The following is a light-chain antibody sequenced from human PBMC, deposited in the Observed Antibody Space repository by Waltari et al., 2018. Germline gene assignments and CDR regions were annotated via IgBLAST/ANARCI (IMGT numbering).Light chain of an antibody. J-gene: IGLJ2*01. CDR1: NSNIGSNV. CDR2: SNT. CDR3: ATWDDRLTGVV. V-gene: IGLV1-44*01. Sequence: QSPLTQPPSASGTPGQTVTIFCSGGNSNIGSNVVNWSQQVPGTAPKLLIYSNTYRPSGVPDRFSGSKSGTSASLAISGIQSDDEGDYYCATWDDRLTGVVFGGGTQVTVL.